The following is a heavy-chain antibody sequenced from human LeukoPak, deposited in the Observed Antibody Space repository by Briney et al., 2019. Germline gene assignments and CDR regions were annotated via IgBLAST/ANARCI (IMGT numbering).Heavy chain of an antibody. V-gene: IGHV3-66*01. CDR1: GDSITSSAFY. CDR3: ARDYYDNSGYYTLAY. J-gene: IGHJ4*02. Sequence: ETLSLTCTVSGDSITSSAFYWGWIRQAPGKGLEWVSVIYGAGNTYYADSVKGRFTISRDNSKNTLYLQMNSLRAEDTAVYYWARDYYDNSGYYTLAYWGKGARVTVSS. D-gene: IGHD3-22*01. CDR2: IYGAGNT.